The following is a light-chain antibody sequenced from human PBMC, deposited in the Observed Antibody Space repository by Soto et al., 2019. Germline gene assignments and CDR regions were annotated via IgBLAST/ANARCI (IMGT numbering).Light chain of an antibody. CDR2: AVT. CDR1: SSDVGGYNY. V-gene: IGLV2-14*03. CDR3: SSYTSSITLVL. Sequence: QSALTQPASVSGSPGQSITISCTGTSSDVGGYNYVSWYQQHPGKAPKLMIYAVTNRPSGVSNRFSGSKSGNTASLTISGLHAEDEADYFCSSYTSSITLVLFGGGTKLTVL. J-gene: IGLJ2*01.